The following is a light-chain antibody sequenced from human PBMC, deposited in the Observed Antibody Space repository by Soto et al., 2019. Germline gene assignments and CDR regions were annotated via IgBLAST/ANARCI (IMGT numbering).Light chain of an antibody. CDR2: RAS. V-gene: IGKV3-20*01. CDR3: QHSGASPWT. J-gene: IGKJ1*01. CDR1: QSLSGNY. Sequence: ESVLTESPGTLSLSPGERATLSCRASQSLSGNYLAWYQQKPGQAPRVLIYRASIRATGISDRFSGSGSGTDFTLTISRLEPEDFAVYYCQHSGASPWTFGQGTKVDIK.